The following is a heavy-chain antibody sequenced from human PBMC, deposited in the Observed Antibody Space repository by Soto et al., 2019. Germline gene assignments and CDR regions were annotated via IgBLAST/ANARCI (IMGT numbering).Heavy chain of an antibody. CDR2: ISGSGGST. D-gene: IGHD3-10*01. Sequence: GGSLSLSCAASGFTFSSYAMSWVRQAPGKGLEWVSAISGSGGSTYYADSVKGRFTISRDNSKNTLYLQMNSLRAEDLAVYYCAKCGAYYYGSGSPLDAFDIWGQGTMVTVSS. CDR3: AKCGAYYYGSGSPLDAFDI. J-gene: IGHJ3*02. CDR1: GFTFSSYA. V-gene: IGHV3-23*01.